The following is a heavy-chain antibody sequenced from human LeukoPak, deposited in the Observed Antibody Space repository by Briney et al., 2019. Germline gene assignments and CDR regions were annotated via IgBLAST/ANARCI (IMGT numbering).Heavy chain of an antibody. J-gene: IGHJ4*02. V-gene: IGHV3-11*04. D-gene: IGHD1-7*01. Sequence: PGGSLRLSCAASGFTFKDYNMAWIRQAPGKGLEWVSYISSRDSTIYYAGSVRGRFTISRDSAKNSLYLQMNSLRAEDTAVYYCARGNWNYADYFDYWGQGTLVTVSS. CDR2: ISSRDSTI. CDR3: ARGNWNYADYFDY. CDR1: GFTFKDYN.